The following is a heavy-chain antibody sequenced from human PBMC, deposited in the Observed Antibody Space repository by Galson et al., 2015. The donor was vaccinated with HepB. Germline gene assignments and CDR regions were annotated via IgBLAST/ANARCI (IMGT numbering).Heavy chain of an antibody. CDR1: GFTFDDYA. V-gene: IGHV3-9*01. CDR3: AKAGIAVAGLAGPYYFDY. J-gene: IGHJ4*02. D-gene: IGHD6-19*01. CDR2: ISWNSGSI. Sequence: SLRLSCAASGFTFDDYAMHWVRQAPGKGLEWVSGISWNSGSIGYADSVKGRFTNSRDNAKNSLYLQMNSLRAEDTALYYCAKAGIAVAGLAGPYYFDYWGQGTLVTVSS.